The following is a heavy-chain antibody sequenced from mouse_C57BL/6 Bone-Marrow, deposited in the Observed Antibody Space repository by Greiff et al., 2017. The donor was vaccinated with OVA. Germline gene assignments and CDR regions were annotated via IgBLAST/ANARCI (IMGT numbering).Heavy chain of an antibody. CDR1: GFTIKNTY. J-gene: IGHJ2*01. D-gene: IGHD1-1*01. V-gene: IGHV14-3*01. Sequence: VQLQQSVAELVRPGASVKLSCTASGFTIKNTYMHWVKQRPEQGLEWIGRIDPANGNTKYAPKFQGKATITADTSSNTAYLQLSSLTSEDTAIYYCSSRYYGSSLYYFDYWGQGTTLTVSS. CDR3: SSRYYGSSLYYFDY. CDR2: IDPANGNT.